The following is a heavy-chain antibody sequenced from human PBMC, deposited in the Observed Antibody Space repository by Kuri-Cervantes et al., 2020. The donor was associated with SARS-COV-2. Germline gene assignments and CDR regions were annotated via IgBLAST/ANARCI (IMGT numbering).Heavy chain of an antibody. CDR2: IIPIFGTA. J-gene: IGHJ4*02. CDR1: GGTFSSYA. CDR3: ARDQFGGGYFDY. D-gene: IGHD3-16*01. V-gene: IGHV1-69*13. Sequence: SVKVSCKASGGTFSSYAISWVRQAPGQGLEWMGGIIPIFGTANYAQKFQGRVTITADESTSTAYMELSSLRSEGTAVYYCARDQFGGGYFDYWGQGTLVTVSS.